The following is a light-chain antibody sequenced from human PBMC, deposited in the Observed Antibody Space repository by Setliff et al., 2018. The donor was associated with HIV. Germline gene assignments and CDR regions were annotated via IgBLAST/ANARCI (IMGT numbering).Light chain of an antibody. V-gene: IGLV2-18*02. CDR1: NSDIGTYNR. J-gene: IGLJ1*01. Sequence: QSALTQPPSVSGSPGQSVTISCTGTNSDIGTYNRVAWYQQTPGTAPKFVIYEVNFRASGVPDRFSGSKSGNTASLTISGLQPEDDGDYYCSTHRASSSTYVFGTGTKVTVL. CDR3: STHRASSSTYV. CDR2: EVN.